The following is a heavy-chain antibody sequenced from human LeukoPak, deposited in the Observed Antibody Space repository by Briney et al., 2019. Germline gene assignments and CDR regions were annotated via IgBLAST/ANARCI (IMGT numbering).Heavy chain of an antibody. CDR2: IYYSGST. J-gene: IGHJ6*02. CDR3: AFDGGNSGRAYYYYYGMDV. CDR1: GGSISSGGYY. Sequence: SQTLSLTCTVSGGSISSGGYYWSWIRQHPGKGLEWIGYIYYSGSTYYNPSLKSRVTISVDTSKNQFSLKLSSVTAADTAVYYCAFDGGNSGRAYYYYYGMDVWGQGTTVTVSS. V-gene: IGHV4-31*03. D-gene: IGHD4-23*01.